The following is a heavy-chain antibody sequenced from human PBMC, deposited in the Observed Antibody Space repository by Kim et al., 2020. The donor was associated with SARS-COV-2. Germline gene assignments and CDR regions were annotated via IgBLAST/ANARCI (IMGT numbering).Heavy chain of an antibody. V-gene: IGHV3-15*01. J-gene: IGHJ3*02. CDR3: TTGAGRESYAFDI. Sequence: YAPPVKGRFYITRDDSRDQFYLEMNSLRTDDTAVYFCTTGAGRESYAFDIWGQGTKVTVSS.